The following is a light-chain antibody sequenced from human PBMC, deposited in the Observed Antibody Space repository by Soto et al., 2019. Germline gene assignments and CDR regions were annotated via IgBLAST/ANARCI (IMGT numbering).Light chain of an antibody. J-gene: IGLJ2*01. CDR1: SSDVGAYNY. V-gene: IGLV2-14*01. Sequence: QSALTQSASVSGSPGQSITISCTGTSSDVGAYNYVSWYQQHPGKAPKLMIFEVSARPSGVSNRFSGSKSGNTASLSISGVQDEDEADYSCSSYTRSNTLVFGAGTKLTVL. CDR3: SSYTRSNTLV. CDR2: EVS.